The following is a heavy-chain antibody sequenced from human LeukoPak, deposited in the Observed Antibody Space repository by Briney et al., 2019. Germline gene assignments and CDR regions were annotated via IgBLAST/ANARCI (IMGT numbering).Heavy chain of an antibody. Sequence: GGSLRLSCAASGFTFSSYGMHWVRQAPGKGLEWVAVIWCDGSNKYYADSVKGRFTISRDNSKNTLYLQMNSLRAEDTAVYYCARRALWFGELLYSDYYYYYGMDVWGKGTTVTVSS. CDR2: IWCDGSNK. D-gene: IGHD3-10*01. J-gene: IGHJ6*04. V-gene: IGHV3-33*01. CDR1: GFTFSSYG. CDR3: ARRALWFGELLYSDYYYYYGMDV.